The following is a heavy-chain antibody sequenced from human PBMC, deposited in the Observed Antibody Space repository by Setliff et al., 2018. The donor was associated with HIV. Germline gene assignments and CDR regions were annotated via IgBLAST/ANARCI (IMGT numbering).Heavy chain of an antibody. CDR1: SGSISSSPYY. CDR3: ARHGARKDVHPDPFDI. Sequence: PSETLSLTCTVSSGSISSSPYYWAWIRQPPGKGLEWIGTIYYSGSTYYNPSLKSRVSISADTSENQFSLKLTSVSAADTAVYYCARHGARKDVHPDPFDIWGQGTRSPSPQ. CDR2: IYYSGST. V-gene: IGHV4-39*01. D-gene: IGHD3-16*01. J-gene: IGHJ3*02.